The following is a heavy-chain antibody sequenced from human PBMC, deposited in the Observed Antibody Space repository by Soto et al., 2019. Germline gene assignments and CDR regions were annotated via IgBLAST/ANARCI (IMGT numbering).Heavy chain of an antibody. CDR1: GGSISSYY. CDR2: IYYGGST. CDR3: ARRWGRSFDY. V-gene: IGHV4-59*08. J-gene: IGHJ4*02. Sequence: PSETLSLTCTVSGGSISSYYWSWIRQPPGKGLEWIGYIYYGGSTNYNPSLKSRVTISVDTSKNQFSLKLSSVTAADTAVYYCARRWGRSFDYWGQGTPVTVSS. D-gene: IGHD2-15*01.